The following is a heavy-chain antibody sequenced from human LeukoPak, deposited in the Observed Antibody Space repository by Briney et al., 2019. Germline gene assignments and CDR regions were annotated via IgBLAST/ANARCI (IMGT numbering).Heavy chain of an antibody. Sequence: GGSLRLSCAASGFTFSSYSMNWVRQAPGKGLEWVSYISSSSSTIYYADSVKGRFTISRDNAKNSLYLQMNSLRAEDTAVYYCASGLSEYYYGMDVWGQGTTVTVSS. CDR1: GFTFSSYS. CDR2: ISSSSSTI. D-gene: IGHD2/OR15-2a*01. CDR3: ASGLSEYYYGMDV. V-gene: IGHV3-48*04. J-gene: IGHJ6*02.